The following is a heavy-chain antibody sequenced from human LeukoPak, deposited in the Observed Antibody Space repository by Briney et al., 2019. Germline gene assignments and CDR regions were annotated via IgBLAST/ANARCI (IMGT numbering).Heavy chain of an antibody. CDR3: ARSLLNRGNYQPRDAFDI. CDR2: IYYSGIT. Sequence: TSETLSLTCTVSGDSISGSRYYWGWIRQPPGKGLEWLGSIYYSGITFYNPSVTSRPTISVDTSKSQFSLRLSSVTAADTAVYYCARSLLNRGNYQPRDAFDIWGQGTMVTVSS. D-gene: IGHD1-7*01. J-gene: IGHJ3*02. V-gene: IGHV4-39*01. CDR1: GDSISGSRYY.